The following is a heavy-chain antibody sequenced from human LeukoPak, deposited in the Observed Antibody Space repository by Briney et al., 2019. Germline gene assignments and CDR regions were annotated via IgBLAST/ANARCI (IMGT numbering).Heavy chain of an antibody. CDR1: GFTFSRYN. V-gene: IGHV3-21*01. J-gene: IGHJ6*03. CDR2: ITSGSSYI. D-gene: IGHD1-26*01. CDR3: ARDPYSGRYGDYYYYYMDV. Sequence: GGSLRLSCAASGFTFSRYNMNWVRQAPGKGLEWVSYITSGSSYIYYADSVKGRFTISRDNAKNSLYLQKNRLRAQDTAVYYCARDPYSGRYGDYYYYYMDVWGKGTTVTISS.